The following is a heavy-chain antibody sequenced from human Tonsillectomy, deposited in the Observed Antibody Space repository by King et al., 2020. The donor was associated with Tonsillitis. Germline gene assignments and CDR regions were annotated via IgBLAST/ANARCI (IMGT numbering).Heavy chain of an antibody. CDR3: VGPSHSTPDY. V-gene: IGHV3-7*03. J-gene: IGHJ4*02. D-gene: IGHD2-21*01. CDR2: TKQDGRDN. Sequence: VQLVESGGGLVQPGGSLRLSCAASGFAFGDFWMTWVRQAPGKGPEWVANTKQDGRDNYYVDSVRGRFSISRDNARNSLSLQMNSLRAEDTAVYYCVGPSHSTPDYWGQGTMVTVSS. CDR1: GFAFGDFW.